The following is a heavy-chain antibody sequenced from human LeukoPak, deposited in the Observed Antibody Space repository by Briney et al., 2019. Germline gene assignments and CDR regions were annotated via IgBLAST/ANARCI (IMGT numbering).Heavy chain of an antibody. CDR3: ARENYDFWSGYYAPGDYYYYYMDV. CDR2: IKQDGSEK. V-gene: IGHV3-7*01. CDR1: GFTFSSYW. Sequence: GGSLRLSCAASGFTFSSYWMSWVRQAPGKGLEWVANIKQDGSEKYYVDSVKGRFTISRDNAKNSLYLQMNSLGAEDTAVYYCARENYDFWSGYYAPGDYYYYYMDVWGKGTTVTVSS. D-gene: IGHD3-3*01. J-gene: IGHJ6*03.